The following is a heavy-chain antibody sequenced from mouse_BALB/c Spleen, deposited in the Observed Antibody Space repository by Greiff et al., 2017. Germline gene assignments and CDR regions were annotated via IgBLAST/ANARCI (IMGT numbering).Heavy chain of an antibody. CDR2: IWSGGST. CDR1: GFSLTSYG. Sequence: QVQLQQSGPGLVQPSQSLSITCTVSGFSLTSYGVHWVRQSPGKGLEWLGVIWSGGSTDYNAAFISRLSISKDNSKSQVFFKMNSLQANDTAIYYCATITGTDYAMDYWGQGTSVTVSS. CDR3: ATITGTDYAMDY. J-gene: IGHJ4*01. D-gene: IGHD4-1*01. V-gene: IGHV2-2*02.